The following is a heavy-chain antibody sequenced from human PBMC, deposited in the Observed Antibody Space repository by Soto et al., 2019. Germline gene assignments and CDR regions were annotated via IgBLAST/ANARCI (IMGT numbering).Heavy chain of an antibody. Sequence: QVQLQESGPGLVKPSETLSLTCTVSGGSVISGSYYWSWIRQPPGKGLEWVGCISDTGSGDYNPSLSSRVPIAVHTAKRQFSLRLNSATAADTAVYYCARAHSGYDTLGMDVWGQGTTVTVSS. V-gene: IGHV4-61*01. CDR2: ISDTGSG. J-gene: IGHJ6*02. D-gene: IGHD5-12*01. CDR3: ARAHSGYDTLGMDV. CDR1: GGSVISGSYY.